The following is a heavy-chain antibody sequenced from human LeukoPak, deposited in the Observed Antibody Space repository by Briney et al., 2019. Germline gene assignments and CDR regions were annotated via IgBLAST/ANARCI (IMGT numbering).Heavy chain of an antibody. CDR1: GYTLTELS. Sequence: ASVKVSCKVSGYTLTELSMHWVRQAPGKGLEWMGGFDPEDGETIYAQKFQGRVTMTEDTSTDTAYMELSSLRSEDTAVYYCATDQRGVVITQSWFDPWGQGTLVTVSS. CDR2: FDPEDGET. D-gene: IGHD3-22*01. V-gene: IGHV1-24*01. J-gene: IGHJ5*02. CDR3: ATDQRGVVITQSWFDP.